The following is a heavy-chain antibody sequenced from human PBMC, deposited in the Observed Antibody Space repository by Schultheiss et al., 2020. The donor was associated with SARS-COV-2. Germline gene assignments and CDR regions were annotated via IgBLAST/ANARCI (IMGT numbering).Heavy chain of an antibody. CDR2: IYSGGST. V-gene: IGHV3-53*01. D-gene: IGHD1-26*01. Sequence: GGSLRLSCAASGFTVSSNYMSWVRQAPGKGLEWVSVIYSGGSTYYADSVKGRFTISRDNSKNTLYLQMNSLRAEDTAVYYCARDYRIVGATHFDYWGQGTLVTVSS. J-gene: IGHJ4*02. CDR1: GFTVSSNY. CDR3: ARDYRIVGATHFDY.